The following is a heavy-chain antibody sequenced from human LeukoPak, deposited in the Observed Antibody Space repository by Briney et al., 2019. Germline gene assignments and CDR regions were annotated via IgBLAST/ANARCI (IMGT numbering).Heavy chain of an antibody. CDR3: ARVLGSVGYFEY. J-gene: IGHJ4*02. D-gene: IGHD2-15*01. CDR2: VYHSGST. CDR1: NYSISRGYY. V-gene: IGHV4-38-2*02. Sequence: PSETLSLTCSVSNYSISRGYYWGWIRQSPGKRLEWIGNVYHSGSTHYNPSLESRISMSADPSKNQFSLRLSSVTTADAAVYYCARVLGSVGYFEYWGQGILDSVAS.